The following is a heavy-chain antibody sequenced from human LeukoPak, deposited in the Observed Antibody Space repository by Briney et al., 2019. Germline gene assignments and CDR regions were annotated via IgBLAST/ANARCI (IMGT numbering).Heavy chain of an antibody. CDR3: AKDKGATKSFDY. V-gene: IGHV3-9*01. CDR2: ISWNSGSI. D-gene: IGHD1-26*01. Sequence: GGSLRLSCAASGFTFDDYAMHWVRQAPGKGLEWVSGISWNSGSIGYADSVKGRFTISRDNAKTSLYLQMNSLRAEDTALYYCAKDKGATKSFDYWGQGTLVTVSS. CDR1: GFTFDDYA. J-gene: IGHJ4*02.